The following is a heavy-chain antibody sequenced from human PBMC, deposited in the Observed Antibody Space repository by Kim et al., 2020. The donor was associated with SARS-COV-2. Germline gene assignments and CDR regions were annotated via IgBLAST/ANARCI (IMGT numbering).Heavy chain of an antibody. D-gene: IGHD6-19*01. CDR2: T. V-gene: IGHV4-34*01. J-gene: IGHJ4*02. Sequence: TNYNPSLKSRDTISVDTSKNQFSLKLSSVTAADTAVYYCASSGSSGWHDYWGQGTLVTVSS. CDR3: ASSGSSGWHDY.